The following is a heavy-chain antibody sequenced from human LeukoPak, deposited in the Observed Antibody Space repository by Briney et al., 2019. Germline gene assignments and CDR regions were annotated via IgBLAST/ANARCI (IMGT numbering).Heavy chain of an antibody. CDR3: AKGGGYTYGYFIDY. CDR2: IRYDGSNE. Sequence: GGSLRLSCAASGFTFSYYGMHWVRQAPGKGLEWVSFIRYDGSNEYYSDSVKGRFTISRGNSKNTLYLQMHSLRAEDSALYYCAKGGGYTYGYFIDYWGQGSLVTVSS. D-gene: IGHD5-18*01. V-gene: IGHV3-30*02. J-gene: IGHJ4*02. CDR1: GFTFSYYG.